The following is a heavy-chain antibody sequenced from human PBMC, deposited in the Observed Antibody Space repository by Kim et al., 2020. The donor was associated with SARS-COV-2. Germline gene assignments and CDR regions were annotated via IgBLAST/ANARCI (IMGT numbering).Heavy chain of an antibody. Sequence: SVKVSCKASGGTFSSYAISWVRQAPGQGLEWMGGIIPIFGTANYAQKFQGRVTITADESTSTAYMELSSLRSEDTAVYYCATDYCGGDCLDAFDIWGQGTMVTVSS. CDR2: IIPIFGTA. CDR3: ATDYCGGDCLDAFDI. CDR1: GGTFSSYA. J-gene: IGHJ3*02. V-gene: IGHV1-69*13. D-gene: IGHD2-21*02.